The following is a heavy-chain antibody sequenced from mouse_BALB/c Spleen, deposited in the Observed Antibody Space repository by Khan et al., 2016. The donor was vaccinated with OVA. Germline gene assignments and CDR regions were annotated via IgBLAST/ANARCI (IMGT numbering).Heavy chain of an antibody. V-gene: IGHV2-2*02. D-gene: IGHD2-4*01. J-gene: IGHJ3*01. CDR1: GFSLTTYG. Sequence: VQLKESGPGLVQPSQSLSITCTVSGFSLTTYGVHWVRQSPGKGLEWLGVIWSGGTTDYSAAFISRLSITKDNSKSQVFFKMNSLQANDTAIYYCARNYDYDEGLAYWGQRTLVTVSA. CDR2: IWSGGTT. CDR3: ARNYDYDEGLAY.